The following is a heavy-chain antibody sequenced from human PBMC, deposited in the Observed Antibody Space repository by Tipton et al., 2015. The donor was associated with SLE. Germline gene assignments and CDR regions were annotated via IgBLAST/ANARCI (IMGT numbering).Heavy chain of an antibody. CDR3: ARGTVTYYFDY. J-gene: IGHJ4*02. CDR2: IYYSGST. Sequence: TLSLTCTVSDGSISSSSYYWGWIRQPPGKGLEWIGSIYYSGSTYYNPSLKSRVTISVDKSKNQFSLKLSSVTAADTAVYYCARGTVTYYFDYWGQGTLVTVSS. D-gene: IGHD4-17*01. V-gene: IGHV4-39*07. CDR1: DGSISSSSYY.